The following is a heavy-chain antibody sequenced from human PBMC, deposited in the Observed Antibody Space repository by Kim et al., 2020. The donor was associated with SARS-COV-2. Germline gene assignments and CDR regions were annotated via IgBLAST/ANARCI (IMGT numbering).Heavy chain of an antibody. CDR1: GFTVSSHY. V-gene: IGHV3-66*01. Sequence: GGSLRLSCVASGFTVSSHYMSWVRQAPGKGLEWVSVIYSGGRTSHADSVKGSFTIFRDDSKNTLDLQINSLRVEDTDVYYCTRDSYFSYGMDVWGQGTTVTVS. CDR2: IYSGGRT. D-gene: IGHD2-21*01. J-gene: IGHJ6*02. CDR3: TRDSYFSYGMDV.